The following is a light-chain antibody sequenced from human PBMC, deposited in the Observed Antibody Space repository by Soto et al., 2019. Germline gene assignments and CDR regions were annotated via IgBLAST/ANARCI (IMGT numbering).Light chain of an antibody. CDR1: QSVRNY. CDR3: QQYGTSPTT. Sequence: EIVLTQSPATLSLSPGEPATLSCRASQSVRNYLAWYQQKPGQAPRLLIYDVSNRATGIPARFSGSGSGTDFTLTISRLEPEDSAVYYCQQYGTSPTTFGQGTKVDIK. CDR2: DVS. V-gene: IGKV3-20*01. J-gene: IGKJ1*01.